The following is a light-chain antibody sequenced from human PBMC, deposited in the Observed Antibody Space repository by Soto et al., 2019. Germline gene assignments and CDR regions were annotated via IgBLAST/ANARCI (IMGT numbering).Light chain of an antibody. J-gene: IGKJ1*01. V-gene: IGKV1-27*01. CDR1: QGISNY. Sequence: DIQMTQSPSSLSASVGDRVTITCRASQGISNYLVWYQQKPGKVPKLLIYAASTLQSGVPSRFSGGGSGTAFTLTISSMQPEDVATYYCQKYNSAPWTFGQGTKVEIK. CDR3: QKYNSAPWT. CDR2: AAS.